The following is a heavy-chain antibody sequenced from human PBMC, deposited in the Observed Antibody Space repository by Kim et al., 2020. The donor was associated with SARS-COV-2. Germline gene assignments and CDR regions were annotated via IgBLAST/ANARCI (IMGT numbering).Heavy chain of an antibody. J-gene: IGHJ4*02. V-gene: IGHV3-23*01. Sequence: ADSVKGRFTISRDNSKNTLYLQMNSLRAEDTAVYYCAKASDYSSSWPCDYWGQGTLVTVSS. D-gene: IGHD6-6*01. CDR3: AKASDYSSSWPCDY.